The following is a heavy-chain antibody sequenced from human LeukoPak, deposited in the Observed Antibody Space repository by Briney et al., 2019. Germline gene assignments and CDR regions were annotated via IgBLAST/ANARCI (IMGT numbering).Heavy chain of an antibody. Sequence: PSETLCLTCTVSGGSISSSSYYWGWIRQPPGKGLEWIGSIYYSGSTYYNPSLKSRVIISVDTSKNQFSLNLSPVLAADTAVYYCARVGVDYSGNIIKYFFDYWGQGTLVTVSS. V-gene: IGHV4-39*07. CDR3: ARVGVDYSGNIIKYFFDY. CDR2: IYYSGST. D-gene: IGHD4-23*01. J-gene: IGHJ4*02. CDR1: GGSISSSSYY.